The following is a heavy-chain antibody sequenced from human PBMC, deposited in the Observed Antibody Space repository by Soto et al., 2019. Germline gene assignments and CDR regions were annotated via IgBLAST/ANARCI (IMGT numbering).Heavy chain of an antibody. CDR3: ARADYYDSSGFYYDC. CDR2: SNPSGGST. CDR1: GYIFTNHY. V-gene: IGHV1-46*01. J-gene: IGHJ4*02. D-gene: IGHD3-22*01. Sequence: QVQLVQSGAEVKKPGASVKVSCKASGYIFTNHYIHWVRQAPGQGLEWMGISNPSGGSTNYLQKSQGRITRTRDTSTSTVYMELSSLRSEDTAVYFCARADYYDSSGFYYDCWGQGSLVTVSS.